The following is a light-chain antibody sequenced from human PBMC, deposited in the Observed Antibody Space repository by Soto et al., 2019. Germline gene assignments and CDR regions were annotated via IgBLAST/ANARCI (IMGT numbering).Light chain of an antibody. V-gene: IGKV4-1*01. CDR1: QSVLFTSNNKNY. J-gene: IGKJ5*01. CDR2: WAS. CDR3: QQYYSSPS. Sequence: DIVMTQSPDSLAVSLGERATINCKSSQSVLFTSNNKNYLAWYQQIPGQPPKLLIYWASTRESGVPDRLSGSGSGTDYTLTISSLQAEDVAVYYCQQYYSSPSFGQGKRLEIK.